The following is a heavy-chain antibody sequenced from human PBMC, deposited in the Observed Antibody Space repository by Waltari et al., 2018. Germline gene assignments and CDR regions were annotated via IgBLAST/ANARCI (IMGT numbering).Heavy chain of an antibody. D-gene: IGHD6-13*01. Sequence: QVQLVESGGGVVQPGGSLRLSCAASGFTFSSYGLHWVRQAPGKGLEWVSFIRYDGSNKYYSDSVKGRFTISRDKSKNTLYLQMNSLRAEDTAVYYCARAAAVTYYYYYGMDVWGQGTTVTVSS. CDR1: GFTFSSYG. J-gene: IGHJ6*02. CDR3: ARAAAVTYYYYYGMDV. V-gene: IGHV3-30*02. CDR2: IRYDGSNK.